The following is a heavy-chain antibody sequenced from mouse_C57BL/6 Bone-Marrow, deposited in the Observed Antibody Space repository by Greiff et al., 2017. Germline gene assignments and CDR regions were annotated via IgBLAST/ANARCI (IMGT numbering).Heavy chain of an antibody. CDR3: ARSVYGNWFAY. CDR1: GYTFTSYW. Sequence: QVQLQQPGAELVKPGASVKLSCKASGYTFTSYWMQWVKQRPGQGLEWIGEIDPSDSYTNSNQKFKGKATLTVDTSSSTAYMQLSSLTSEDSAVYYCARSVYGNWFAYWGQGTLVTVSA. V-gene: IGHV1-50*01. D-gene: IGHD2-1*01. J-gene: IGHJ3*01. CDR2: IDPSDSYT.